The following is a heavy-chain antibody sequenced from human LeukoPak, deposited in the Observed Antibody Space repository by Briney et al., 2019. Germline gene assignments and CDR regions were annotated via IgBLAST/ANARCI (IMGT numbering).Heavy chain of an antibody. CDR1: GGSFSTYY. CDR2: FYTSGTT. V-gene: IGHV4-4*07. Sequence: PSETLSLTCSVSGGSFSTYYWSWIRQPAGKGLEWIGRFYTSGTTNYNPSLKSRVTMSIDTSKNQVSLKMRSVTAADTAVYYCARTVVTLDWYFDLWGRGTLVSVST. J-gene: IGHJ2*01. CDR3: ARTVVTLDWYFDL. D-gene: IGHD4-23*01.